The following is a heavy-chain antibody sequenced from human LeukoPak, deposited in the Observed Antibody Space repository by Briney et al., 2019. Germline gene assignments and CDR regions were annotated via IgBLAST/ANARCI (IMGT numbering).Heavy chain of an antibody. CDR1: GGSISSYY. CDR2: IYYSGST. J-gene: IGHJ4*02. V-gene: IGHV4-59*01. D-gene: IGHD6-13*01. CDR3: ARVHIAAAGPYYFDY. Sequence: PSETLSLTCTVSGGSISSYYWSWIRQPPGKGLEWIGYIYYSGSTNYNPSLKSRVTISVDTSKNQFSLKLSSVTAADTAVYYCARVHIAAAGPYYFDYWGQGTLVTVPS.